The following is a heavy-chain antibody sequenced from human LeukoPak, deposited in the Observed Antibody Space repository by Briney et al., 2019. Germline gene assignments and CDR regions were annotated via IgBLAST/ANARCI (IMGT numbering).Heavy chain of an antibody. D-gene: IGHD2-2*01. Sequence: ASVKVSCKASGYTFTSYAMHWVRQAPGQRLEWMGWINAGNGNTKYSQKFQGRVTITRDTSASTAYMELSSLRSEDTAVYYCARGPDYYCSSTSCYSLGWFDPWGQGTLVTVSS. V-gene: IGHV1-3*01. CDR3: ARGPDYYCSSTSCYSLGWFDP. CDR2: INAGNGNT. CDR1: GYTFTSYA. J-gene: IGHJ5*02.